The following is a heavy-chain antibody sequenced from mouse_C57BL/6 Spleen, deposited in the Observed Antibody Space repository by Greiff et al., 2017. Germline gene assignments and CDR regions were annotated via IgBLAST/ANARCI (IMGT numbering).Heavy chain of an antibody. V-gene: IGHV5-16*01. CDR1: GFTFSDYY. Sequence: EVKLVESEGGLVQPGSSMKLSCTASGFTFSDYYMAWVRQVPEKGLEWVANINYDGSSTYYLDSLKSRFIISRDNAKNILYLQMSSLKSEDTATYYCAREKGPTLYYDYDDYAMDYWGQGTSVTVSS. D-gene: IGHD2-4*01. CDR2: INYDGSST. J-gene: IGHJ4*01. CDR3: AREKGPTLYYDYDDYAMDY.